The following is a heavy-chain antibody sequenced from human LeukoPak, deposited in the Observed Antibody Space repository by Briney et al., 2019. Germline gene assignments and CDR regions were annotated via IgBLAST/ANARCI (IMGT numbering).Heavy chain of an antibody. CDR1: GFTFSSYS. V-gene: IGHV3-21*04. D-gene: IGHD1-26*01. CDR2: ISGSNSYI. J-gene: IGHJ4*02. CDR3: VRDRGTYRPIDY. Sequence: GGSLRLSRAASGFTFSSYSMNWVRQAPGKGLEWVSSISGSNSYIYYADSVKGRFTISRDNAQNSLYLQMNSLRAEDTAIYYCVRDRGTYRPIDYWGQGTLVTVSS.